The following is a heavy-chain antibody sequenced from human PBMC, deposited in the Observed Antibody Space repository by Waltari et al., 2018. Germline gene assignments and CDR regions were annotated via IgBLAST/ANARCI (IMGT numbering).Heavy chain of an antibody. CDR2: ISGGGGT. CDR3: ARELNVAVATTDRGTFDY. V-gene: IGHV3-66*01. J-gene: IGHJ4*02. D-gene: IGHD5-12*01. Sequence: EVQLVESGGGLVQPGGSLRLSCAASGFTVSINYMSWVRQAPGKGREWVSVISGGGGTYYADSVKGRFTISRDNSKNTLYLQMNSLRAEDTAVYYCARELNVAVATTDRGTFDYWGQGTLVTVSS. CDR1: GFTVSINY.